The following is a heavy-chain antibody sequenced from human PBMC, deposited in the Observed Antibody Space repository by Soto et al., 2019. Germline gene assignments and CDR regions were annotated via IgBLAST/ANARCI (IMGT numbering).Heavy chain of an antibody. CDR1: GFTFSSYA. CDR3: AKVLVKGYDILTGYFNGYFQH. J-gene: IGHJ1*01. Sequence: GGSLRLSCAASGFTFSSYAMSWVRQAPGKGLEWVSAISGSGGSTYYADSVKGRFTISRDNSKNTLYLQMNSLRAEDTAVYYCAKVLVKGYDILTGYFNGYFQHWGQDTLVTVS. V-gene: IGHV3-23*01. D-gene: IGHD3-9*01. CDR2: ISGSGGST.